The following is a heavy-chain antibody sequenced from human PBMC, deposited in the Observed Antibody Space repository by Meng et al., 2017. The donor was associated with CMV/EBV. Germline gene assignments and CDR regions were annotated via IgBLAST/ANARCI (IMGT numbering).Heavy chain of an antibody. V-gene: IGHV3-13*01. D-gene: IGHD3-10*01. CDR1: GSTFSSYD. Sequence: GGSLRPSCAASGSTFSSYDMHWVRQATGKGLEWVSAIGTSGDTYYPGSVKGRFTISRENAKNSLYLQMNSLRAGDTAVYYCARAPPTFPPSGWGVDVWGQGTTVTISS. CDR2: IGTSGDT. CDR3: ARAPPTFPPSGWGVDV. J-gene: IGHJ6*02.